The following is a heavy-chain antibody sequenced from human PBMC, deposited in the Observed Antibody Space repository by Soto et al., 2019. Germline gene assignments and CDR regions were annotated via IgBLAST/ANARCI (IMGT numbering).Heavy chain of an antibody. CDR1: GFTFDDYA. CDR2: ISWNSGSI. CDR3: AKDRGLVLSFYFDY. J-gene: IGHJ4*02. D-gene: IGHD2-2*01. Sequence: EVQLVESGGGLVQPGRSLRLSCAASGFTFDDYAMHWVRQAPGKGLEWVSGISWNSGSIVYADSVKGRFTISRDNAKNSLYLQMNSLIAEDTALYYCAKDRGLVLSFYFDYWGQGTLVTVSS. V-gene: IGHV3-9*01.